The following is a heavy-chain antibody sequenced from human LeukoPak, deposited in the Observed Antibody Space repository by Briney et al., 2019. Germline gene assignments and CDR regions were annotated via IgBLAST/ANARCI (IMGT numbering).Heavy chain of an antibody. CDR3: AREWNPSIGFVGD. CDR1: GYTFTGYY. V-gene: IGHV1-2*02. CDR2: INPNSGGT. Sequence: ASVKVSCKASGYTFTGYYMHWVRQAPGQGLEWMGWINPNSGGTNYAQKFQGRVTMTRDTSISTAYMELSRLRSDDTAVYYCAREWNPSIGFVGDWGQGTLVTVSS. J-gene: IGHJ4*02. D-gene: IGHD1-1*01.